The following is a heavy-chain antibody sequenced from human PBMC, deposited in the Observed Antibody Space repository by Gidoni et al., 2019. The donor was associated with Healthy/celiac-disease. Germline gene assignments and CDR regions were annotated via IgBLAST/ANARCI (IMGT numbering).Heavy chain of an antibody. CDR1: GSTFSSYA. CDR3: AKDQKYSYGYLFFFS. J-gene: IGHJ4*02. Sequence: EVQLLASGGGLVQPGGSLRLPCAAPGSTFSSYAMSWVRQAPGKGLEWVSAISGSGGSTYYADSVKGRFTISRDNSKNTLYLQMNSLRAEDTAVYYCAKDQKYSYGYLFFFSWGQGTLVTVSS. D-gene: IGHD5-18*01. CDR2: ISGSGGST. V-gene: IGHV3-23*01.